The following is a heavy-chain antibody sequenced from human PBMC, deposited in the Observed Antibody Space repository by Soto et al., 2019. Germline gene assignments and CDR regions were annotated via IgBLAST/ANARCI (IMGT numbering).Heavy chain of an antibody. J-gene: IGHJ6*02. Sequence: QVQLVQSGAEVKKPGSSVKVSCKASGGTFSSYAISWVRQAPGQGLEWMGGIIPIFGTANYAQKFQGRVTITADESTSTAYMELGSLRSEDTAVYYCARKIERIAAAGTGYYYGMDVWGQGTTVTVSS. CDR2: IIPIFGTA. V-gene: IGHV1-69*01. D-gene: IGHD6-13*01. CDR1: GGTFSSYA. CDR3: ARKIERIAAAGTGYYYGMDV.